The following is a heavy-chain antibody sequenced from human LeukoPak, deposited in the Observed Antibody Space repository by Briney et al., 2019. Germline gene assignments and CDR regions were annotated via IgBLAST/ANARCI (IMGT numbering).Heavy chain of an antibody. CDR3: AGERGCRQFDY. Sequence: HPWRSLRLSCAASGFTFSNYGMRWVRQAPGKGLEWVAVIWFNGTNKYYADSVRGRFTISRDNSKNTLYLQMSIPRAENTAVYYCAGERGCRQFDYWGQGTLVTVSS. CDR1: GFTFSNYG. D-gene: IGHD3-10*01. CDR2: IWFNGTNK. V-gene: IGHV3-33*01. J-gene: IGHJ4*02.